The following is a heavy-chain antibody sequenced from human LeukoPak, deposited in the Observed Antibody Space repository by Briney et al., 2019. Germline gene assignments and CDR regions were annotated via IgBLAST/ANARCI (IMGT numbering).Heavy chain of an antibody. Sequence: GGSLRLSCAASGFTFRNSAMSWVRQAPGKGPEWVSAISDSGGKTYYSDSVKGRFTISRDNSKNTLYLQMSSLRAEDTALYYCATSSMVRGGDEYWGQGTLVTVSS. CDR1: GFTFRNSA. CDR2: ISDSGGKT. J-gene: IGHJ4*02. D-gene: IGHD3-10*01. V-gene: IGHV3-23*01. CDR3: ATSSMVRGGDEY.